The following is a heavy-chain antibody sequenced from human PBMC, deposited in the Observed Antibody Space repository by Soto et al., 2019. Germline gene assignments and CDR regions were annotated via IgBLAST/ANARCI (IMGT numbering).Heavy chain of an antibody. Sequence: PSETLSLTCTISGGSFSNDDYYWSWIRQPPGKGLEWIGYIYYSGSTNSNPSLRSRVTQSVDTSKKQFSLTLRSVTAADTAVYYCARARYAYFDYWGQGTQVTVSS. D-gene: IGHD1-1*01. CDR1: GGSFSNDDYY. CDR2: IYYSGST. V-gene: IGHV4-30-4*01. CDR3: ARARYAYFDY. J-gene: IGHJ4*02.